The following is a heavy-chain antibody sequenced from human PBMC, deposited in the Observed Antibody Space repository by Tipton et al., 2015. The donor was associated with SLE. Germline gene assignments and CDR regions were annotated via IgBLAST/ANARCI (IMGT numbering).Heavy chain of an antibody. CDR2: ISYDGTTE. CDR3: ARDYYDSSGYSYYYMDV. D-gene: IGHD3-22*01. V-gene: IGHV3-30*04. CDR1: GFTFSTYA. Sequence: RSLRLSCAASGFTFSTYAVYWVRQAPGKGLEWVAAISYDGTTESYADSVKGRFTISRDNAKNSLYLQMNSLRAEDSALYYCARDYYDSSGYSYYYMDVWGKGTTVTVSS. J-gene: IGHJ6*03.